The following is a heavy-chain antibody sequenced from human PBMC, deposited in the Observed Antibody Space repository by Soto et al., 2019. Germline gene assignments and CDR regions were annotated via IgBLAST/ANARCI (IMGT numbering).Heavy chain of an antibody. CDR2: IYGGGNGP. D-gene: IGHD2-2*03. V-gene: IGHV3-23*01. CDR3: AKMEGMDPWAYSFDY. CDR1: GFTFSDFA. Sequence: ESGGGLVQPGGSLRLSCAATGFTFSDFAMSWVRQAPGTGLEWVSRIYGGGNGPHYADSVKGRVTISRDNSKNTLYLQMNSLRAEDTAVYYCAKMEGMDPWAYSFDYWGQGTLVTVSS. J-gene: IGHJ4*02.